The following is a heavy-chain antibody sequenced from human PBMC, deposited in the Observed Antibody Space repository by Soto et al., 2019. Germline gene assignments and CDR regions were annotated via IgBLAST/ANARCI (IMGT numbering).Heavy chain of an antibody. D-gene: IGHD2-2*01. Sequence: PVGSLRLSYETSGFTVSTYGIHWVRIAQSKGLELVAVISYDGSIKYYADSVKGRFTISRDNSKNTLYLQMNSLRAEDTAVYYCAKAWGHCSSTSCYVPFDYWGQGT. CDR2: ISYDGSIK. J-gene: IGHJ4*02. V-gene: IGHV3-30*18. CDR3: AKAWGHCSSTSCYVPFDY. CDR1: GFTVSTYG.